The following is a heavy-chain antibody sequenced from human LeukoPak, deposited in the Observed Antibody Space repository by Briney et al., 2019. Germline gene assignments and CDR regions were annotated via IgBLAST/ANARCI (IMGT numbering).Heavy chain of an antibody. J-gene: IGHJ6*03. D-gene: IGHD3-16*01. V-gene: IGHV3-48*01. CDR2: ISGSSGTI. CDR3: ARRAEFGGPYYMDG. CDR1: GFTFSTYS. Sequence: GGSLRLSCAASGFTFSTYSMNWVRQAPGKGLEWVSYISGSSGTIYYADSVKGRFTISRDNAKNSLYLQMNSLRAEDTAVYYCARRAEFGGPYYMDGLGKRATVTGSS.